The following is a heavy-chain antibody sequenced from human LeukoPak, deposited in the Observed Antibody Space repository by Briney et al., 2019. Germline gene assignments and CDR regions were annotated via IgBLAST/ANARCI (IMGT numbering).Heavy chain of an antibody. Sequence: GGSLRLSCAASGFTFSSYWMSWVRQAPGKGLEWVANIKQDGSEKYYVDSVKGRFTISRDNAKNSLYLQMNSLRAEDTAVYYCARVVAARVTGTWFDPWGQGTLVTVSS. CDR3: ARVVAARVTGTWFDP. V-gene: IGHV3-7*05. CDR1: GFTFSSYW. J-gene: IGHJ5*02. D-gene: IGHD6-6*01. CDR2: IKQDGSEK.